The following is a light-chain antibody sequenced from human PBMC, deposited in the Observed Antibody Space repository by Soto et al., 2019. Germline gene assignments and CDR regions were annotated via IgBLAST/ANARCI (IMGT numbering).Light chain of an antibody. Sequence: QSVLTQPASVSGSPGQSITISCTGTSSDLGGYNYVSWYQQHPGKAPKLMIYEVSNRPSGVSNRFSGSKSGNTASLTISGLQAEDEADCYCSSYTISTTLVFGTGTKVTVL. CDR2: EVS. CDR1: SSDLGGYNY. J-gene: IGLJ1*01. V-gene: IGLV2-14*01. CDR3: SSYTISTTLV.